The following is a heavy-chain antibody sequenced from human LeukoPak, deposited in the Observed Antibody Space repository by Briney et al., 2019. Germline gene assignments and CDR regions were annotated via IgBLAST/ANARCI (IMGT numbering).Heavy chain of an antibody. CDR1: GFTFTNYW. CDR3: ARDPGWGAFDI. V-gene: IGHV3-7*01. CDR2: IGQDGGEK. D-gene: IGHD6-19*01. J-gene: IGHJ3*02. Sequence: GGSLRLSCAASGFTFTNYWMTWVRQAPGKGLEWVANIGQDGGEKYYVDPVKGRFTISRDNAKNSLYLQMNSLGVEDTAVYYCARDPGWGAFDIWGQGTMVTVSS.